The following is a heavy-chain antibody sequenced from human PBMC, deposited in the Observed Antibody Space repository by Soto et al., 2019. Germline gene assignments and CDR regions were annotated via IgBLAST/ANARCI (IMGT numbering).Heavy chain of an antibody. CDR1: GFTFNDYS. D-gene: IGHD3-16*01. CDR3: ARDHNWAFDY. J-gene: IGHJ4*02. CDR2: IGYGSNPTI. V-gene: IGHV3-48*02. Sequence: EVQLVESGGGLVQPGGSLRLSCAVSGFTFNDYSVNWVRQAPGKGLECVSYIGYGSNPTIYYADSVKGRFTISRDTAKNSLFLQMDSLRDEDTAVYYCARDHNWAFDYWGPGTPVTVSS.